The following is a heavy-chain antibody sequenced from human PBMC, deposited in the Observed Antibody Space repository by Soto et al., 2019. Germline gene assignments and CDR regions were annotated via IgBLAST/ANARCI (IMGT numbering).Heavy chain of an antibody. CDR3: ARDYVYYYDSSGYYFGY. D-gene: IGHD3-22*01. J-gene: IGHJ4*02. V-gene: IGHV1-69*13. Sequence: GASVKVSCKASGGTFSSYAISWVRQAPGQGLEWMGGIIPIFGTANYAQKFQGRVTITADESTSTAYMELSSLRSEDTAVYYCARDYVYYYDSSGYYFGYWGQGTLVTVSS. CDR1: GGTFSSYA. CDR2: IIPIFGTA.